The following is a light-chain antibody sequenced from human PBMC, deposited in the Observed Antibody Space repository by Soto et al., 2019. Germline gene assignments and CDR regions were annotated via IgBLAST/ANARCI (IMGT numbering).Light chain of an antibody. J-gene: IGKJ4*01. V-gene: IGKV1-33*01. CDR2: DAS. CDR1: QDISLY. CDR3: QQYDNLRLS. Sequence: DIPMTQSPASLSASVGDRVTITCQASQDISLYLNWYQQKPGKAPKLLIYDASHLETGVPSRFSGSGSGTEFTLTISNLQSEDFATYFCQQYDNLRLSFGGGTKVEIK.